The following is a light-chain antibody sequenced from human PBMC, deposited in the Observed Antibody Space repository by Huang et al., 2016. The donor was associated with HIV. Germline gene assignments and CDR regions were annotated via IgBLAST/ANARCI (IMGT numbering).Light chain of an antibody. CDR3: QQYNRFYT. J-gene: IGKJ2*01. CDR1: QSVGNW. V-gene: IGKV1-5*03. Sequence: DIQMTQSPSTLSASVGDRVTITCQASQSVGNWRAWYQQKPGQAPKLLIYTASTLQNGVPSRCSGSGSETEFTLTINSLQPDDFATYYCQQYNRFYTFGQGTRLDIK. CDR2: TAS.